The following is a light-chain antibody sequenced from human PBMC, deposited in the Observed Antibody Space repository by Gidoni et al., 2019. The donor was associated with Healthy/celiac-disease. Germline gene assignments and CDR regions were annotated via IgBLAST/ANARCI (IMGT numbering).Light chain of an antibody. Sequence: DIQMTQSPSSLSASVGDRVTITCRASQSISSYLNWYQQKPGKAPKLLIYAASSLQSGVPSRCSGSGSGTDFTLTISSLQPEDFATYYCQQSYSTLFTFGPXTKVDIK. CDR2: AAS. CDR3: QQSYSTLFT. V-gene: IGKV1-39*01. CDR1: QSISSY. J-gene: IGKJ3*01.